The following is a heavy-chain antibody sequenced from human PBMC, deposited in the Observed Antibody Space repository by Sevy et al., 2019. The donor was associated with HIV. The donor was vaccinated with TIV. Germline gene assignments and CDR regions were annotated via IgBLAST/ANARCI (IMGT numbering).Heavy chain of an antibody. V-gene: IGHV3-74*01. CDR2: INNDGSVR. D-gene: IGHD1-26*01. CDR3: ARGIGKSGAF. Sequence: GGSLRLSCKCSGFSLSAYWMHWVRQIPGKGLDWVSHINNDGSVRQYADSVKGRFTISRDNVRNTLYLQMESLRAEDAGVYYCARGIGKSGAFWGHGTLVTVSS. J-gene: IGHJ4*01. CDR1: GFSLSAYW.